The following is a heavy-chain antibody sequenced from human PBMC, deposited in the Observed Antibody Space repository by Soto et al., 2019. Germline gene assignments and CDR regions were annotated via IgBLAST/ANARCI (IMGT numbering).Heavy chain of an antibody. CDR1: GFTFSNNW. J-gene: IGHJ4*02. V-gene: IGHV3-74*03. D-gene: IGHD4-17*01. Sequence: GGSLRLSCAASGFTFSNNWIHWVRQAPGKGLVWVSGIKSDGSSTTYADSVKGRFTISRDNAKNTLYLQMNSLRAEDTAVYYCASAAPFNYGGNSGFDFWGQGTLVTVSS. CDR3: ASAAPFNYGGNSGFDF. CDR2: IKSDGSST.